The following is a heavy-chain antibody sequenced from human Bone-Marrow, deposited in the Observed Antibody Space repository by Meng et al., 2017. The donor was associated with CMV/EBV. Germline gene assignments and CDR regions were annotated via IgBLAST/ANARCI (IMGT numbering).Heavy chain of an antibody. V-gene: IGHV3-11*04. CDR1: GGSISRNGYY. D-gene: IGHD3-10*01. J-gene: IGHJ3*02. CDR2: ISTSGSTI. Sequence: GGSLRLSCSVSGGSISRNGYYWAWIRQPPGKGLEWISYISTSGSTIYYADSVKGRFTISRDNAKDSLYLQMSSLRPDDTAVYYCARDSGYGSVTTPEDSSFDIWGQRTMVTVSS. CDR3: ARDSGYGSVTTPEDSSFDI.